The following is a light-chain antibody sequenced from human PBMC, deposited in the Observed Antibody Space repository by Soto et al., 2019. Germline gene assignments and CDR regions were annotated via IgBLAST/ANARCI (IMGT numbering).Light chain of an antibody. CDR1: QTIATF. J-gene: IGKJ2*01. CDR2: AAS. CDR3: QQTYRTPVT. V-gene: IGKV1-39*01. Sequence: DLQMTQSPSSLSASVGDRVTITCRASQTIATFLTWYQQRPGQAPRLLIYAASNLDNGVPSTFSGSGSETVFTLTISSLQPEDFATYFCQQTYRTPVTFGQGTKLEIK.